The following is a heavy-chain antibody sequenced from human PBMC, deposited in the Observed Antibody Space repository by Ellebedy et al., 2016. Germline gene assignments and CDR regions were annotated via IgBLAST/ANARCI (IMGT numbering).Heavy chain of an antibody. J-gene: IGHJ6*02. CDR3: ATGNYVGYGMDV. Sequence: ASVKVSCXASGYTFTSYGISWVRQAPGQGLEWMGWISAYNGNTNYAQKLQGRVTMTEDTSTDTAYMELSSLRSEDTAVYYCATGNYVGYGMDVWGQGTTVTVSS. CDR2: ISAYNGNT. V-gene: IGHV1-18*01. D-gene: IGHD1-7*01. CDR1: GYTFTSYG.